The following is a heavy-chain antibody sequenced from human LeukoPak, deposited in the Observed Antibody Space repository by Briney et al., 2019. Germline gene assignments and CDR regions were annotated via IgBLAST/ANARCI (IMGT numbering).Heavy chain of an antibody. V-gene: IGHV3-7*01. Sequence: GGSLRLSCAASGFTFNTYWMSWVCQAPGKGLEWLANIKEDGTRDYYVESMKGRFTISKDNAKNSLYLQVKSLRAEDTAVYYCARDTKAGYFDFWGQGTLVTVSS. CDR2: IKEDGTRD. CDR3: ARDTKAGYFDF. J-gene: IGHJ4*02. CDR1: GFTFNTYW.